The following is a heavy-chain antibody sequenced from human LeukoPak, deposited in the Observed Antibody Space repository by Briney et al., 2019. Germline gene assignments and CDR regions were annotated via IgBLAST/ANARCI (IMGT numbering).Heavy chain of an antibody. Sequence: GGSLRLSCAPSGFTFSSYGMHWVRQAPGKGLEWVAVIWYDGNNKYYADSVKGRFTISRDNSKNTLFLQMNSLRAEDTAVYFCAKVPISYGSGLLDYWGQGTLVTVSS. CDR2: IWYDGNNK. J-gene: IGHJ4*02. CDR1: GFTFSSYG. CDR3: AKVPISYGSGLLDY. V-gene: IGHV3-33*06. D-gene: IGHD6-19*01.